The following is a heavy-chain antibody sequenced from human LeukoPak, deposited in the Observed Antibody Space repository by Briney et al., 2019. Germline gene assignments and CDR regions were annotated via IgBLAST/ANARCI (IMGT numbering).Heavy chain of an antibody. CDR1: GYTFTGYY. CDR3: ARVVVAATGSASLYYFDY. D-gene: IGHD2-15*01. CDR2: INPNSGGT. V-gene: IGHV1-2*02. Sequence: ASVKVSCKASGYTFTGYYMHWVRQAPGQGLEWMGWINPNSGGTNYAQKFQGRVTMTRDTSISTAYMELSRLRSDDTAVYYCARVVVAATGSASLYYFDYWGQGTLVTVSS. J-gene: IGHJ4*02.